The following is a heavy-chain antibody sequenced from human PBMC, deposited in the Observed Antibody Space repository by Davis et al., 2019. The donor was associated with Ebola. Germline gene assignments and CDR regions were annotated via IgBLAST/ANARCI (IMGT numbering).Heavy chain of an antibody. V-gene: IGHV1-69*06. CDR2: IIPVFRTA. CDR3: ARDLVATTGDY. CDR1: GDTLSSYA. D-gene: IGHD5-12*01. J-gene: IGHJ4*02. Sequence: SVKVSCKAVGDTLSSYAMTWVRQAPGQGLEWMGGIIPVFRTATYAQKFQGRVTITADKSTSTAYMELSSLRSEDTAVYYCARDLVATTGDYWGQGTLVTVSS.